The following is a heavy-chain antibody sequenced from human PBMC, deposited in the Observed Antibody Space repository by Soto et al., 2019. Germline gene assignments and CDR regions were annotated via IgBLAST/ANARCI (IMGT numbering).Heavy chain of an antibody. J-gene: IGHJ5*02. Sequence: EVQLVDSGGGLVQPGGSLRLSCAASGFTFSSYWMSWVRQASGKGLEWVANIKQDGSEKYYVDSVKGRFTISRDNAKNSLYLQMNSLRDEDTAVYYCARDEFGYIAAAGTGWFDPWGQGTLVTVSS. D-gene: IGHD6-13*01. V-gene: IGHV3-7*01. CDR1: GFTFSSYW. CDR3: ARDEFGYIAAAGTGWFDP. CDR2: IKQDGSEK.